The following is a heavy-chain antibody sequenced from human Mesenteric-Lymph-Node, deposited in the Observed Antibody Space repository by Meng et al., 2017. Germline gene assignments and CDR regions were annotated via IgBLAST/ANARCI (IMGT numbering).Heavy chain of an antibody. CDR1: GFTFSNAW. V-gene: IGHV3-15*01. Sequence: EVQLVESGGGLVKPGGSLRLSCAASGFTFSNAWMSWVRQAPGKGLEWVGRIKRKADGGTTDYAAPVKGRFTISRDDSKNTLYLQMKSLKTEDTAVYYCAKMEPGWYVKTWGQGTLVTVSS. CDR3: AKMEPGWYVKT. CDR2: IKRKADGGTT. J-gene: IGHJ5*02. D-gene: IGHD6-19*01.